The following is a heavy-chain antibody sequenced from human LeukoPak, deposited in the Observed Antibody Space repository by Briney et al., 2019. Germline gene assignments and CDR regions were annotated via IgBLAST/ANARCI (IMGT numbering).Heavy chain of an antibody. D-gene: IGHD6-13*01. Sequence: ASVKVSCKASGYTFTGYYMHWVRQAPGQGLEWMGWINPNSGGTNYAQKFQGRVTMTRDTSISTAYMELSRLRSDGTAVYYCARTLGIAAAAHFDYWGQGTLVTVSS. CDR1: GYTFTGYY. J-gene: IGHJ4*02. CDR3: ARTLGIAAAAHFDY. CDR2: INPNSGGT. V-gene: IGHV1-2*02.